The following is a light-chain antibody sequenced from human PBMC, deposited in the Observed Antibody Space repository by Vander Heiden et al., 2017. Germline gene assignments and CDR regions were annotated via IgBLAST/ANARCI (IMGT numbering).Light chain of an antibody. CDR3: MIWHSSAWV. Sequence: QAVLPQPSSLSASPGASASLTCTLRSGITVDTYRIYWYQQKPGSPPQYLLNYKSDSYKPQGSGVPSRFSGSKDASANAGILLISGLQSEDEADYYCMIWHSSAWVFGGGTKLTVL. V-gene: IGLV5-45*02. J-gene: IGLJ3*02. CDR1: SGITVDTYR. CDR2: YKSDSYK.